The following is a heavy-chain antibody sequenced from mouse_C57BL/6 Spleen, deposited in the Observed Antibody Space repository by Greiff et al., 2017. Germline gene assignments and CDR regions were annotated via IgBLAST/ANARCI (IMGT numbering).Heavy chain of an antibody. J-gene: IGHJ3*01. D-gene: IGHD2-4*01. CDR1: GYTFTSYG. V-gene: IGHV1-64*01. CDR2: LHPNSGST. Sequence: QVQLLQPGAELVKPGASVKLSCKASGYTFTSYGMHWVKQTPGQGLEWIGMLHPNSGSTNYNEKFKSKATLTVDKTSSTAYMQRSSLTSYDTAVYYCARNHDYDDGFAYWGQGTLVTVSA. CDR3: ARNHDYDDGFAY.